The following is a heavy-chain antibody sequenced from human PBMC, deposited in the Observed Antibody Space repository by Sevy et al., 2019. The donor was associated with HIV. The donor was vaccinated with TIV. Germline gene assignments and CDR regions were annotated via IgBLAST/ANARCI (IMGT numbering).Heavy chain of an antibody. CDR1: GYTFTGYY. Sequence: ASVKVSCKASGYTFTGYYMHWVRQAPGQGLEWMGWINPKSXGTNYAQKFQGRVTMTRDTSISTAYMELSRLRSDDTAVYYCATRTPSRITMIVVGSDAFDIWGQGTMVTVSS. V-gene: IGHV1-2*02. CDR3: ATRTPSRITMIVVGSDAFDI. CDR2: INPKSXGT. D-gene: IGHD3-22*01. J-gene: IGHJ3*02.